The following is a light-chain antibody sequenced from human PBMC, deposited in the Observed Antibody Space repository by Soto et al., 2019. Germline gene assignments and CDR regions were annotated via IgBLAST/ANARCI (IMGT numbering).Light chain of an antibody. CDR3: HQYNDWPVYT. Sequence: EIVMTQSPANLSVSPGGRATLSCRASQTVHSNLAWYQHKSGQAPRLLIYAATTRATGIPARISGSGSGTEFTLTITSLQSEDSAVYFCHQYNDWPVYTFGPGPSWRSN. V-gene: IGKV3-15*01. J-gene: IGKJ2*01. CDR1: QTVHSN. CDR2: AAT.